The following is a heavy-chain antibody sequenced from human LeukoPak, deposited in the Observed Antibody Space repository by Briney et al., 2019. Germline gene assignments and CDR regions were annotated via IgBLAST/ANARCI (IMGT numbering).Heavy chain of an antibody. CDR1: GYSFTSYW. Sequence: GESLKISCKGSGYSFTSYWIGWVRQMPGKGLEWMGIIYPGDSDTRYSPSFQGQVTISADKSISTAYLQWSSLKASDTAMYFCARHGGEASMAAPFDYWGQGTLVTVSS. J-gene: IGHJ4*02. V-gene: IGHV5-51*01. D-gene: IGHD6-6*01. CDR2: IYPGDSDT. CDR3: ARHGGEASMAAPFDY.